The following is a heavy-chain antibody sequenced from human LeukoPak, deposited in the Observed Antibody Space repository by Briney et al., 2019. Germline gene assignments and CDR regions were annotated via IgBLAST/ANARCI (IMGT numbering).Heavy chain of an antibody. Sequence: GGSLRLSCAAPGFTFSSYSVNWVRQAPGKGLEWISSITGSSSTILYADSVKGRFTISRDNAKNTLYLQVNSLRAEDTAVYYCARFSGAAAIGPLDAFDIWGQGTMVTVSS. V-gene: IGHV3-21*01. D-gene: IGHD3-10*01. J-gene: IGHJ3*02. CDR3: ARFSGAAAIGPLDAFDI. CDR2: ITGSSSTI. CDR1: GFTFSSYS.